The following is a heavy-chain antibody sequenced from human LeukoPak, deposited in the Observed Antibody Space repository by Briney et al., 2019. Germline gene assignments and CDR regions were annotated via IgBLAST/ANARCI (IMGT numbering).Heavy chain of an antibody. J-gene: IGHJ6*03. Sequence: PSETLSLTCTVSGGSISSSSYYWGWIRQPPGKGLEWTGSIYYSGSTYYNPSLKSRVTISVDTSKNQFSLKLSSVTAADTAVYYCARQCGGSCYGGNYYYYYMDVWGKGTTVTVSS. CDR3: ARQCGGSCYGGNYYYYYMDV. V-gene: IGHV4-39*01. CDR1: GGSISSSSYY. CDR2: IYYSGST. D-gene: IGHD2-15*01.